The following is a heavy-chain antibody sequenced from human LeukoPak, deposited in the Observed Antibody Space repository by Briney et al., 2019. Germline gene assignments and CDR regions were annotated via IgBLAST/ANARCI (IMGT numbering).Heavy chain of an antibody. CDR2: IYYSGST. CDR1: GGSISGSY. Sequence: SETLSLTCTVSGGSISGSYWSWIRQPPGKGLEYIGYIYYSGSTNYNPSLRSRVTMSVDTSKNQFSLKMSSVTAADTAVYYCARDKYSGQLVFDYWGHGSLVVVSS. V-gene: IGHV4-59*01. CDR3: ARDKYSGQLVFDY. J-gene: IGHJ4*01. D-gene: IGHD6-6*01.